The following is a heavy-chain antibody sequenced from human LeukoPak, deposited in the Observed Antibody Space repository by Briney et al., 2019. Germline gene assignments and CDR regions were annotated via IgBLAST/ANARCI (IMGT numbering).Heavy chain of an antibody. J-gene: IGHJ6*02. CDR1: GGSISSGGYY. D-gene: IGHD4-17*01. CDR2: IYYSGST. CDR3: ARVSATVTTTASLYYYYYGMDV. V-gene: IGHV4-31*03. Sequence: PSETLSLTCTVSGGSISSGGYYWSWIGQHPGKGLEWIGYIYYSGSTYYNPSLKSRVTISVDTSKNQFSLKLSSVTAADTAVYYCARVSATVTTTASLYYYYYGMDVWGQGTTVTVSS.